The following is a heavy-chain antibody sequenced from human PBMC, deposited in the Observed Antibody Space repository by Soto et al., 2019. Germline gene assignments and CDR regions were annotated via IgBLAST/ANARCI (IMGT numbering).Heavy chain of an antibody. Sequence: GASVKVSCKASGCTFSSYAISWVRQAPGQGLEWMGGIIPIFGTANYAQKFQGRVTITADESTSTAYMELSSLRSEDTAVYYCARNYYDSSGYYYYWGQGTLVTVSS. V-gene: IGHV1-69*13. CDR2: IIPIFGTA. CDR1: GCTFSSYA. J-gene: IGHJ4*02. D-gene: IGHD3-22*01. CDR3: ARNYYDSSGYYYY.